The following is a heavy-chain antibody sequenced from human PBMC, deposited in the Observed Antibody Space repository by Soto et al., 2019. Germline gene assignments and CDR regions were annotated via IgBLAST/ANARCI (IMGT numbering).Heavy chain of an antibody. J-gene: IGHJ4*02. D-gene: IGHD3-22*01. CDR3: AKDIKRRSGGYLAKTNFDY. V-gene: IGHV3-9*01. CDR1: GFTFDDYA. Sequence: DVQLVESGGGLVQPGRSLRLSCAASGFTFDDYAMHWVRQAPGKGLEWVSGISWNSGSIGYADSVKGRFTISRDNAKNSLYLQMNSLRAEDTALYYCAKDIKRRSGGYLAKTNFDYWGQGTLVTVSS. CDR2: ISWNSGSI.